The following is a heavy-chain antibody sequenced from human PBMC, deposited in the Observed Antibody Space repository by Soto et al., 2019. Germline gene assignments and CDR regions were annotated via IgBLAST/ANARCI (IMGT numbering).Heavy chain of an antibody. J-gene: IGHJ6*02. CDR3: ARTIWGGYYGMDV. D-gene: IGHD3-10*01. Sequence: PSETLSLTCTVSGGSISSGDYYWSWIRQPPGKGLEWIGYIYHSGSTYYNPSLKSRVTISVDTSKNQFSLKLSSVTAADTAVYYCARTIWGGYYGMDVWGQGTTVTVSS. V-gene: IGHV4-30-4*01. CDR2: IYHSGST. CDR1: GGSISSGDYY.